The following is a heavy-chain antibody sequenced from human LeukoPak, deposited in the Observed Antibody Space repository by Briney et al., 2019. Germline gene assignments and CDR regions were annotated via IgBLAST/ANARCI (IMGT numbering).Heavy chain of an antibody. CDR3: AKGSSSGYPTDY. CDR2: IRYDGSNK. D-gene: IGHD3-22*01. V-gene: IGHV3-30*02. Sequence: SGGSLRLSCTASGFTFSSYGTHWVRQAPGKGREGVAFIRYDGSNKYYAHSVKGRFPISRDNPKNTLYPQMNSRRGEDTAVYYCAKGSSSGYPTDYWGQGTLVTVSS. CDR1: GFTFSSYG. J-gene: IGHJ4*02.